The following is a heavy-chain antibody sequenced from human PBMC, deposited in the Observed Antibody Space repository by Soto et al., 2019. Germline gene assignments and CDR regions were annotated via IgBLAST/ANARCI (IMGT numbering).Heavy chain of an antibody. CDR2: ISAYNGHT. CDR3: ARDLTIVPATHPRLENYGMDV. J-gene: IGHJ6*01. V-gene: IGHV1-18*01. D-gene: IGHD2-2*01. Sequence: QVQLVQSAGEVKKPGASVKVSCKASGYSFTSYGISWVRRAPGQGLEWMGWISAYNGHTQFVERFQGRVTMTTDTSTKTAYMELRNLRSDDTAHYYCARDLTIVPATHPRLENYGMDVW. CDR1: GYSFTSYG.